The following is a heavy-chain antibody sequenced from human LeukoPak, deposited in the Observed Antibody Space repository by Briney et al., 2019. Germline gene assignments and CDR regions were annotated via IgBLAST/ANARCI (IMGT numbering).Heavy chain of an antibody. Sequence: PGGSLRLSCAASGFTFSSYWMSWVRQAPGKGLEWVANIKQDGSEKYYVDSVKGRFTISRDNAKNSLYLQMNSLRAEDTAVYYCARDHPHTAAAKYYFDYWGQGTLVTVSS. J-gene: IGHJ4*02. V-gene: IGHV3-7*01. D-gene: IGHD2-2*01. CDR2: IKQDGSEK. CDR3: ARDHPHTAAAKYYFDY. CDR1: GFTFSSYW.